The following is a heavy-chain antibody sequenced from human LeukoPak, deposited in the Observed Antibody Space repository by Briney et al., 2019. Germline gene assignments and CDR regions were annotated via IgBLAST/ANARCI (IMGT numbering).Heavy chain of an antibody. V-gene: IGHV3-30*18. D-gene: IGHD2-15*01. CDR3: AKDQGDDCSGGSCYAYYFDY. Sequence: GRSLRLSCAASGFTFSSYGMHWVRQAPGKGLEWVAVISYDGSNKYYADSVKGRFTISRDNSKNTLYLQMNSLRAEDTGVYYCAKDQGDDCSGGSCYAYYFDYWGQGTLVTVSS. CDR2: ISYDGSNK. J-gene: IGHJ4*02. CDR1: GFTFSSYG.